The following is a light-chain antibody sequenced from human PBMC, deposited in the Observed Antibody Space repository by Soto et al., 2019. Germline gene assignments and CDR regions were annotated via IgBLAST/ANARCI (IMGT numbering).Light chain of an antibody. Sequence: QSALTQPASVSGSPGQSITISCTGTSSDVGGYNYVSWYQQHPGKAPKLMIYEVSNRPSGVSNRFSGSKSVNTASLTISGLQAEDEADYYCSSYTSSSTLSVFGIGTKLTVL. J-gene: IGLJ1*01. CDR3: SSYTSSSTLSV. V-gene: IGLV2-14*01. CDR1: SSDVGGYNY. CDR2: EVS.